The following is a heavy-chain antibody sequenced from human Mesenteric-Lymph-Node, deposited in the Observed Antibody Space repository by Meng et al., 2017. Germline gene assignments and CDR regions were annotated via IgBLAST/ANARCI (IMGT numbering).Heavy chain of an antibody. CDR3: ARDFGPRDTTYHPTNYFDS. J-gene: IGHJ4*02. CDR1: GFTFTTYG. V-gene: IGHV3-33*01. Sequence: GGSLRLSCAASGFTFTTYGIHWVRQAPGKGLEWVGVIWYDGTRESYADSVKGRFTISRDNSKNTVYLQVNSLRAEDTAFYFCARDFGPRDTTYHPTNYFDSWGQGTLVTVSS. CDR2: IWYDGTRE. D-gene: IGHD3/OR15-3a*01.